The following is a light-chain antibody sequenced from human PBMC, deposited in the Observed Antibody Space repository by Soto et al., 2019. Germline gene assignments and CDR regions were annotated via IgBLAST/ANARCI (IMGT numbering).Light chain of an antibody. CDR3: QSDDTSLGESAF. J-gene: IGLJ1*01. V-gene: IGLV1-40*01. CDR1: RSNFGAGYD. Sequence: QSVLTQPPSVSGAPGQRVTISCTGSRSNFGAGYDVHWYQQLPGTAPTLIIYGNSNRTSGVPDRFSGSSSGTSASLAITGLQDEDGDDDYCQSDDTSLGESAFFGTGTKLTVL. CDR2: GNS.